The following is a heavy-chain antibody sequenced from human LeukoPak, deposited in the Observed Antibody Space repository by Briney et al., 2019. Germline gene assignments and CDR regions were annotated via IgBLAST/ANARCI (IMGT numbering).Heavy chain of an antibody. CDR2: ISGSGGST. J-gene: IGHJ4*02. CDR3: AKRGTEGSSYPFDY. CDR1: GFTFSSYA. Sequence: GGSLRLSCAASGFTFSSYAMSWVRQAPGKGLEWVSAISGSGGSTYYADSVKGRFTISRGNSKNTLYLQMNSLRAEDTAVYYCAKRGTEGSSYPFDYWGQGTLVTVSS. V-gene: IGHV3-23*01. D-gene: IGHD6-13*01.